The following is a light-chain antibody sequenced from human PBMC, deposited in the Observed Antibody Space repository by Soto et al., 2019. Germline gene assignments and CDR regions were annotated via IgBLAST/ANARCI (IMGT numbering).Light chain of an antibody. J-gene: IGLJ1*01. Sequence: QSVLTQPPSVSGAPGQRVAISCTGSSSNIGAEYDVHWYQQHPGKAPKLMIYEVTNRPSGVSNRFSGSKSGNTASLTISGLQAEDEADYYCSSYTSSSTLVFGTGTKVTVL. CDR1: SSNIGAEYD. V-gene: IGLV2-14*01. CDR2: EVT. CDR3: SSYTSSSTLV.